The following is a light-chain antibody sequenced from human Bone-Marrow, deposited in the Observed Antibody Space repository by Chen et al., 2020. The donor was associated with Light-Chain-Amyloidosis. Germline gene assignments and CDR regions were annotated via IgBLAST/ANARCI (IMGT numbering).Light chain of an antibody. V-gene: IGLV2-14*01. CDR1: SGDVGPYNY. CDR3: SSFTSSSSYV. Sequence: QSALTQPASVSGSPGQSITISCTGTSGDVGPYNYVSWYQQHPGKAPRVMIYAVSNRPSGVSNRFSGAKSGNTASLTISGLQAEDEADYYCSSFTSSSSYVFGPGTKVTVL. CDR2: AVS. J-gene: IGLJ1*01.